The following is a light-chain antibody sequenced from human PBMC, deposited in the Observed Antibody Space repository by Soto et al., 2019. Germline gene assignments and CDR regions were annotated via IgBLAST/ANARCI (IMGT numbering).Light chain of an antibody. V-gene: IGLV2-8*01. CDR2: EVS. Sequence: QSALTQPPSASGSPGQSVTISCTGTSSDVGAYKYVSWYQQYPGKAPKLMIYEVSKRPSGVPDRFSGYMSGNTASLTVSGLQAEDEADYYCTSYVGSNIWVFGGGTKLTVL. CDR3: TSYVGSNIWV. J-gene: IGLJ3*02. CDR1: SSDVGAYKY.